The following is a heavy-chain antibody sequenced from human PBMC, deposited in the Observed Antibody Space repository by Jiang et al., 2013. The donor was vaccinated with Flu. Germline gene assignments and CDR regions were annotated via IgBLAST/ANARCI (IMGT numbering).Heavy chain of an antibody. V-gene: IGHV5-51*01. D-gene: IGHD5-24*01. J-gene: IGHJ4*02. CDR2: IHPGDSDT. Sequence: IHPGDSDTTIQPAFQGQVTISADNSISTAYLQWRSLKASDTAMYYCARHVVEMATITSFDFWGQGTLVTVSS. CDR3: ARHVVEMATITSFDF.